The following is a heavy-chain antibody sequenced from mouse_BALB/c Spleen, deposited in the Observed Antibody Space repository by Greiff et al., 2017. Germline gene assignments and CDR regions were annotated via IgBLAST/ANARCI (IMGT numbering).Heavy chain of an antibody. CDR3: ARHLITTAMDY. CDR2: ISNGGGST. V-gene: IGHV5-12-2*01. CDR1: GFTFSSYT. Sequence: EVKLVESGGGLVQPGGSLKLSCAASGFTFSSYTMSWVRQTPEKRLEWVAYISNGGGSTYYPDTLKGRFTISRDNAKNTLYLQMSSLKSEDTAMYYCARHLITTAMDYWGQGTSVTVSS. D-gene: IGHD2-4*01. J-gene: IGHJ4*01.